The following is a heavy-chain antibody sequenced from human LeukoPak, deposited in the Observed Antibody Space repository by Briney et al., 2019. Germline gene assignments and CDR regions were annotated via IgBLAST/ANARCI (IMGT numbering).Heavy chain of an antibody. CDR1: GGTFSSYA. D-gene: IGHD2-2*01. J-gene: IGHJ6*03. CDR2: IIPIFGTA. Sequence: RASVKVSCKASGGTFSSYAISWVRQAPGQGLEWMGGIIPIFGTANYAQKFQGRVTITADESTSTAYMELSSLRSEDTAVYYCARGGCSSTSSPSYYYYYMDVGGKGTRVTIAS. CDR3: ARGGCSSTSSPSYYYYYMDV. V-gene: IGHV1-69*13.